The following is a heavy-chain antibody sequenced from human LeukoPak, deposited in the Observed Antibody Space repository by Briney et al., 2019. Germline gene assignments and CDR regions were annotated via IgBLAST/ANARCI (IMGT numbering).Heavy chain of an antibody. CDR3: ARDQSNGVAGTVFDY. V-gene: IGHV6-1*01. CDR2: TYYRSKWSN. Sequence: PSQTLSLTCDISGDSVSSNSGAWNWIRQSPSRGLEWLGRTYYRSKWSNDYAVSVKSRITINSDTSKNQFSLQLISVTPDDTAVYYCARDQSNGVAGTVFDYWGQGTLVTVSS. J-gene: IGHJ4*02. CDR1: GDSVSSNSGA. D-gene: IGHD6-19*01.